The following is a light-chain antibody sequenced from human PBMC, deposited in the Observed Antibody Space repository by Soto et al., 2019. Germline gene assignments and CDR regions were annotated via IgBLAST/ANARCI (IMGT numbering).Light chain of an antibody. V-gene: IGLV2-14*01. CDR3: TSYTGGSTHV. Sequence: QSALTQPASVSGSPGQSITISCTGTSSDVGGYNYVSWYQQHPGKAPKLMIYDVSNRPSGVSNRFSGSKSGNTASLTISGLQAEDEADYYCTSYTGGSTHVFGTGTKVTVL. CDR1: SSDVGGYNY. CDR2: DVS. J-gene: IGLJ1*01.